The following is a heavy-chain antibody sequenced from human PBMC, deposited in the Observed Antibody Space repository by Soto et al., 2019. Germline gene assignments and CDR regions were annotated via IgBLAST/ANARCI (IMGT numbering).Heavy chain of an antibody. CDR1: GFSFSSSA. D-gene: IGHD4-4*01. Sequence: GGSLRLSCAASGFSFSSSAMSWVRQAPGKRLEWVSSISESRSYTHYADSVKGRFTISRDNSNNILYLQMNSLRAEDTAVYYCARSPVTIGQFYNYMDVWGKGTTVTVSS. CDR2: ISESRSYT. CDR3: ARSPVTIGQFYNYMDV. V-gene: IGHV3-23*01. J-gene: IGHJ6*03.